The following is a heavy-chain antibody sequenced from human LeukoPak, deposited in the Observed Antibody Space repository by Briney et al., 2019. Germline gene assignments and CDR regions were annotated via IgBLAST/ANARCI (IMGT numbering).Heavy chain of an antibody. Sequence: GGSLRLSCAASGFTFRSYWMSWVRQAPGKGLEWVANIKQDGSGKYYVDSVKGRFTISRDNAKNSLYLQVNSLRAEDTAIYYCARAEDIVATITSYYFDYWGQGTLVTVSS. CDR1: GFTFRSYW. V-gene: IGHV3-7*01. CDR2: IKQDGSGK. CDR3: ARAEDIVATITSYYFDY. D-gene: IGHD5-12*01. J-gene: IGHJ4*02.